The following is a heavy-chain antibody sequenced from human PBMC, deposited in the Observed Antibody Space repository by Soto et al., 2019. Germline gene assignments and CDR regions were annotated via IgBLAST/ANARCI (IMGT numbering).Heavy chain of an antibody. Sequence: SGPTLVNPTQTLTLTCTFSGFSLSTSGVGVGWIRQPPGKALGWLALIYWNDDKRYSPFLKSRLTITKDTSKNQVVLTMTNMDPVDTATYYCAHSHSITIFGVVMVRWFDPWGEGTLVTVSS. J-gene: IGHJ5*02. V-gene: IGHV2-5*01. CDR2: IYWNDDK. CDR1: GFSLSTSGVG. CDR3: AHSHSITIFGVVMVRWFDP. D-gene: IGHD3-3*01.